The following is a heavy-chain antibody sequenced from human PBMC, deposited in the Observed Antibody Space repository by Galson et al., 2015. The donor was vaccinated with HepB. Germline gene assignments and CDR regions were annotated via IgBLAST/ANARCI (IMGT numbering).Heavy chain of an antibody. CDR2: INTNTGNP. CDR3: ARDSRVILWFGEYNYYYYYGMDV. D-gene: IGHD3-10*01. Sequence: SVKVSCKASGYTFTSYAMNWVRQAPGQGLEWMGWINTNTGNPTYAQGFTGRFVFSLDTSVSTAYLQISSLKAEDTAVYYCARDSRVILWFGEYNYYYYYGMDVWGQGTTVTVSS. CDR1: GYTFTSYA. J-gene: IGHJ6*02. V-gene: IGHV7-4-1*02.